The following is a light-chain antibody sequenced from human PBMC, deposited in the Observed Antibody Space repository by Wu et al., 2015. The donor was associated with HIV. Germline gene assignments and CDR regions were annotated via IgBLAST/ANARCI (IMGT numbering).Light chain of an antibody. CDR1: QSVSNY. CDR3: QQYDVWPRT. V-gene: IGKV3-15*01. J-gene: IGKJ1*01. CDR2: ESS. Sequence: EIVLTQSPDTLSLSPGERATLSCRASQSVSNYLVWYQQKPGQAPRLLIYESSTRATGIPGRFSGTMSRTEFTLTINNLQAEDSAVYYCQQYDVWPRTFGQGTKVIIK.